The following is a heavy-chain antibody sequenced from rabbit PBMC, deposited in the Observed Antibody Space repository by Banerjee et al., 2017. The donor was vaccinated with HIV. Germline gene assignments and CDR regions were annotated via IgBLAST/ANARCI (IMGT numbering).Heavy chain of an antibody. CDR3: ARDVRDVGAGDAGAFDP. CDR2: IYIGDAAT. J-gene: IGHJ2*01. Sequence: QEQLVESGGALVKPGASLTLTCTASGFSLSSGYDMCWVRQAPGKGLEWIGCIYIGDAATYYATWAKGRFTISKTSSTTVTLQMTSLTAADTATYFCARDVRDVGAGDAGAFDPWGPGTLVTVS. V-gene: IGHV1S45*01. CDR1: GFSLSSGYD. D-gene: IGHD6-1*01.